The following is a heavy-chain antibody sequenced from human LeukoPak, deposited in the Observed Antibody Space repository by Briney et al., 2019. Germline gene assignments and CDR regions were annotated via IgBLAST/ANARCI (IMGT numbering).Heavy chain of an antibody. J-gene: IGHJ4*02. V-gene: IGHV3-23*01. Sequence: PGGSLRLSCAASGFTFSSYAMSWVRQAPGRGLEWVSAISGSGGSTYYADSVKGRFTISRDNSKNTLYLQMNSLRAEDTAVYYCANLHWELPLYYFDYWGQGTLVTVSS. CDR2: ISGSGGST. CDR1: GFTFSSYA. D-gene: IGHD1-26*01. CDR3: ANLHWELPLYYFDY.